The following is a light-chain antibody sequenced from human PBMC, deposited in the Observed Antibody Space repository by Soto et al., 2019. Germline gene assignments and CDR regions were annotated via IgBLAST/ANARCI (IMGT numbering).Light chain of an antibody. CDR3: QQDSSESS. J-gene: IGKJ2*01. V-gene: IGKV1-5*03. CDR1: QSISSW. CDR2: KAS. Sequence: DIQMTQSPSTLSASVGDRVTITCRASQSISSWLAWYQQKPGKAPKLLIYKASSLESGVPSRFSGSGSGTECTLTISSLQPDDFATYYCQQDSSESSFGQGTKLEIK.